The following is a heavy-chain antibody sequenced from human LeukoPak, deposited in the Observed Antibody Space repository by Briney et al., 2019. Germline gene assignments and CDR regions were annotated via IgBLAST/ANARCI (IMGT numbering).Heavy chain of an antibody. CDR1: GGSISSGSYY. D-gene: IGHD3-10*01. J-gene: IGHJ5*02. V-gene: IGHV4-61*02. Sequence: SETLSLTCTVSGGSISSGSYYWSWIRQPAGKGLEWIGRIYTSGSTNYNPSLKSRVTISVDTSKNQFSLKLSSVTAADTAVYYCASSITMVRGVITWFDPWGQGTLVTVSS. CDR2: IYTSGST. CDR3: ASSITMVRGVITWFDP.